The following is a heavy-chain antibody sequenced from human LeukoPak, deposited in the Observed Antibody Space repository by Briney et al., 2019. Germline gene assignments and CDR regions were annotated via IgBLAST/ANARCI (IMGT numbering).Heavy chain of an antibody. CDR2: TKNKANSYTT. Sequence: GGSLRLSCAASGFTFGDHYMDWVRQAPGKGLEWVSRTKNKANSYTTQYAASVKGRFTVSRDDSKNSLSLQMNNLGTEDTAVYYCARDASASLDYWGQGTLVTVSS. CDR1: GFTFGDHY. V-gene: IGHV3-72*01. CDR3: ARDASASLDY. J-gene: IGHJ4*02. D-gene: IGHD2-2*01.